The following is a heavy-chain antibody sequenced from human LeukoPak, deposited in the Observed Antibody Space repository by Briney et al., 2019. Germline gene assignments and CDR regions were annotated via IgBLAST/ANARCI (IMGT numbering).Heavy chain of an antibody. CDR2: IKSDGSEE. V-gene: IGHV3-7*04. CDR1: VFTFNRYW. D-gene: IGHD5/OR15-5a*01. Sequence: GGSLRLSCAASVFTFNRYWMSWVRQAPGKGLEWVAQIKSDGSEEYYADPVRGRFTISRDNAKSSLYLQMNSLGVEDAAVYYYGRDAHEQWSALGVYHYGFDVWGQGTTLTVSS. J-gene: IGHJ6*02. CDR3: GRDAHEQWSALGVYHYGFDV.